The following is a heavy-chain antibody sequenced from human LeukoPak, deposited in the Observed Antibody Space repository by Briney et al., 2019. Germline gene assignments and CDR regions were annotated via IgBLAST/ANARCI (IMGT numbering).Heavy chain of an antibody. Sequence: SETLSLTCTVSGGSISSYYWSWIRQPPGKGLEWIGYIYYSGSTNYNPSLKSRVTISVDTSKNQFSLKLSSVTAVDTAVYYCAREPDFAYFDYWGQGTLVTVSS. CDR1: GGSISSYY. J-gene: IGHJ4*02. CDR3: AREPDFAYFDY. CDR2: IYYSGST. D-gene: IGHD2/OR15-2a*01. V-gene: IGHV4-59*01.